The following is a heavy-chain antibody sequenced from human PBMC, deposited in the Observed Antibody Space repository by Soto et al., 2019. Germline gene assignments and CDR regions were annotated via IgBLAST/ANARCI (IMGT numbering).Heavy chain of an antibody. Sequence: QVQLQESGPGLVRPSGTLSLTFTVSGDSISNTNWWSWVRQPPGKGLEWIGEIYHSGSTNYNPSLKRRVSSSVDKSKNQFYLNLTSVTAADTALYFCAKRSLRRLRFVEKHWGQGNLVTVSS. J-gene: IGHJ1*01. V-gene: IGHV4-4*02. CDR1: GDSISNTNW. CDR3: AKRSLRRLRFVEKH. CDR2: IYHSGST. D-gene: IGHD2-21*01.